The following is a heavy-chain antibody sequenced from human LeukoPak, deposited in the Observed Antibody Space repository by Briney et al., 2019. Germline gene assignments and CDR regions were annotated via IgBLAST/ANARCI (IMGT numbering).Heavy chain of an antibody. D-gene: IGHD2-15*01. CDR2: MNPNSGNT. CDR3: ARMGIFDYYYYYMDV. V-gene: IGHV1-8*03. J-gene: IGHJ6*03. CDR1: GYTFTSYD. Sequence: GASVKVSCKASGYTFTSYDINWVRQATGQGLEWMGWMNPNSGNTGYAQKFQGRVTITRNTSISTAYMELSSLRSEDTAVYYCARMGIFDYYYYYMDVWGKGTTVTVSS.